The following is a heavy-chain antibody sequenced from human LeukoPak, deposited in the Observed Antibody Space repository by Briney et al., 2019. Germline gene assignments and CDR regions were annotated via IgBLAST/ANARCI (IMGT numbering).Heavy chain of an antibody. J-gene: IGHJ4*02. CDR1: GGSFSGYY. Sequence: PSETLSLTCAVYGGSFSGYYWSWIRQPPGKGLEWIGEINHSGSTNYNPSLKSRVTISVDTFKNQFSLKLGSVAAADTAVYYCARGTDFDYWGQGTLVTVSS. CDR3: ARGTDFDY. V-gene: IGHV4-34*01. CDR2: INHSGST.